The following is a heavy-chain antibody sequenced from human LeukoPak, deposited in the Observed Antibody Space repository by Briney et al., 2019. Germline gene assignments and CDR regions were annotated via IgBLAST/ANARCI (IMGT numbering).Heavy chain of an antibody. V-gene: IGHV4-31*03. J-gene: IGHJ3*02. CDR3: ARERLISYCGGDCFTDAFDI. CDR1: GGSISSGGYY. Sequence: SETLSLTCTVPGGSISSGGYYWSWIRQHPGKGLEWIGYIYYSGSTYYNPSLKSRVTISVDTSKNQFSLKLSSVTAADTAVYYCARERLISYCGGDCFTDAFDIWGQGTMVTVSS. D-gene: IGHD2-21*02. CDR2: IYYSGST.